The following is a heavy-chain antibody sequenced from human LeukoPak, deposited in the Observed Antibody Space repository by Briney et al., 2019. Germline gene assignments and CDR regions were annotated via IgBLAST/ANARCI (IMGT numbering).Heavy chain of an antibody. V-gene: IGHV4-34*01. CDR2: INHSGST. J-gene: IGHJ5*02. CDR3: ARGRYCSGGSCSFDP. Sequence: SEALSLTCAVYGGSFSGYYWSWIRQPPGKGLEWIGEINHSGSTNYNPSLKSRVTISVDTSKNQFSLKLSSVTAADTAVYYCARGRYCSGGSCSFDPWGQGTLVTVSS. D-gene: IGHD2-15*01. CDR1: GGSFSGYY.